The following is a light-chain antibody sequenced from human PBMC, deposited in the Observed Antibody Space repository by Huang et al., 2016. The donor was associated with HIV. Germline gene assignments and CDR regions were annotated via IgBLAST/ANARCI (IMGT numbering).Light chain of an antibody. J-gene: IGKJ5*01. CDR1: QSLIYRCGNTL. Sequence: DVVLTQSPLSLPVTLGQPASISCWSSQSLIYRCGNTLLSWFHQRPGQSPRRLIYTIADRDSGVPDRFSCSGSGSDFTLKISKVEAEDVAVYYCMQGTHWPPITFGQGTRLEI. CDR2: TIA. CDR3: MQGTHWPPIT. V-gene: IGKV2-30*01.